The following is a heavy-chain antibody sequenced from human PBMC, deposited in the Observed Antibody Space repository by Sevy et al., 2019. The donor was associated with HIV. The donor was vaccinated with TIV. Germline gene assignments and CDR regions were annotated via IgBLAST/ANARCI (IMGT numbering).Heavy chain of an antibody. CDR3: AREVEMATTYFDY. Sequence: GGSLRLSCAASGFTFSSYWMNWVRQAPGKGLEWVANIKQDGSEKYYVDSVKGRFTISRDNAKNSLYLQMNSLRAEDTAVYYCAREVEMATTYFDYWGHGTLVTVS. V-gene: IGHV3-7*01. J-gene: IGHJ4*01. CDR2: IKQDGSEK. D-gene: IGHD5-12*01. CDR1: GFTFSSYW.